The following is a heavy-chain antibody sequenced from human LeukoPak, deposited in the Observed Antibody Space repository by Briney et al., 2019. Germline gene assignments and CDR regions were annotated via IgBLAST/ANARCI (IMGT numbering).Heavy chain of an antibody. CDR1: GGSISSSSYY. CDR3: ARASGNYGDRPFRYYYYYMDV. Sequence: SETLSLTCTVSGGSISSSSYYWGWIRQPPGQGLEWIGSIYYSGSTYYNPSLKSRVTISVDTSKNQFSLKLSSVTAADTAVYYCARASGNYGDRPFRYYYYYMDVWGKGTTVTVSS. D-gene: IGHD4-17*01. V-gene: IGHV4-39*07. J-gene: IGHJ6*03. CDR2: IYYSGST.